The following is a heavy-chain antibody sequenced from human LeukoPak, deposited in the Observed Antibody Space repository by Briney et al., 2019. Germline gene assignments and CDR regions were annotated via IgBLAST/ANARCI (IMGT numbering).Heavy chain of an antibody. J-gene: IGHJ4*02. Sequence: GGSLRLSCAASGFTFTGDWMSWVRQTPGKGLEWVANIKQDGSEKNYLDSVKGRFSISRDNAKKSLYLQMNSLRVEDTAIYYCARMRYSSHWGQGTLVTVSS. CDR3: ARMRYSSH. V-gene: IGHV3-7*01. CDR1: GFTFTGDW. D-gene: IGHD6-19*01. CDR2: IKQDGSEK.